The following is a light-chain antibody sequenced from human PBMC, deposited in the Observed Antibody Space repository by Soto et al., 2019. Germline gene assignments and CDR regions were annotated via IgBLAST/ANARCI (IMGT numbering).Light chain of an antibody. CDR3: QQFNSYSWT. CDR1: QSISSW. Sequence: DIQMTQSPSTLSAAVGDRVTITCRASQSISSWLAWYQRKPGKAPKLLIYKASNLESGVPSRFSGSGSGTEFPLTISSLQADGFATYYCQQFNSYSWTFGQGTKVEIK. V-gene: IGKV1-5*03. J-gene: IGKJ1*01. CDR2: KAS.